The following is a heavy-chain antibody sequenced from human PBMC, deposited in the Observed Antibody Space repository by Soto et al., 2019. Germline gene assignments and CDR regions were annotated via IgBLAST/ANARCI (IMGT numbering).Heavy chain of an antibody. J-gene: IGHJ4*02. V-gene: IGHV1-2*02. CDR2: IGPESGAT. D-gene: IGHD5-12*01. Sequence: ASVKVSCKASGYTFTGHYIHWVRQAPEQGPEWMGEIGPESGATRYAQKFQGRVTMTRDMSITTVYMELNNLSPDDTAVYYCGRGRSGQIVVFYWGQGTLVTVSS. CDR3: GRGRSGQIVVFY. CDR1: GYTFTGHY.